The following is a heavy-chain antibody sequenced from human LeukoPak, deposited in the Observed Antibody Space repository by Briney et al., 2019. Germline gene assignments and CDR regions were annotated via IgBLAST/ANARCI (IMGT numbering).Heavy chain of an antibody. CDR1: GFTVSTAL. Sequence: PGGSLRLTCTVSGFTVSTALMDWVRQAPGKGLEWVSLIYDDGRTVYAASVKGRFTISRDNSKNTLYLQMKSLRAEDTAVYYCARDSIWESRFNYDFWSGYFDYWGQGTLVTVSS. J-gene: IGHJ4*02. CDR3: ARDSIWESRFNYDFWSGYFDY. CDR2: IYDDGRT. D-gene: IGHD3-3*01. V-gene: IGHV3-66*02.